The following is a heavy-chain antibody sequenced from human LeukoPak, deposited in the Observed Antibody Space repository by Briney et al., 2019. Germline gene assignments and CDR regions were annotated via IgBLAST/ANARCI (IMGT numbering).Heavy chain of an antibody. D-gene: IGHD1-20*01. Sequence: GGSLRLSCAASGFTVSSNYMIWVRQASGKGLEWVSVIYRGGSTYYADSVKGRFNISRDNSTNTLYLQMNSLRAEDTAVYYCARDVYNWNPYGMDVWGQGTTVTVSS. V-gene: IGHV3-66*01. J-gene: IGHJ6*02. CDR1: GFTVSSNY. CDR3: ARDVYNWNPYGMDV. CDR2: IYRGGST.